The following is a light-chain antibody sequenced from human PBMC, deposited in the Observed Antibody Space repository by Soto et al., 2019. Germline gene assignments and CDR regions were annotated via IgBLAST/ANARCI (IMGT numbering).Light chain of an antibody. CDR2: AAS. V-gene: IGKV1-39*01. J-gene: IGKJ3*01. CDR1: QSISSY. Sequence: DIQMTQSPSSLSASVGARVTITCRASQSISSYLNWYQQKPWQAPNLLIYAASSLQSGFPSRFSGSGSGTDFTLPISILQPDDLATYYSQPRYITLFPFGPGTNGDI. CDR3: QPRYITLFP.